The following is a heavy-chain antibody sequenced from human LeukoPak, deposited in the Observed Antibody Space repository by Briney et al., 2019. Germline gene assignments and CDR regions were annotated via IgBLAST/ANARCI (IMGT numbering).Heavy chain of an antibody. V-gene: IGHV4-39*01. CDR1: GGSISSSSYY. CDR2: IYYSGST. J-gene: IGHJ4*02. Sequence: SETLSLTCTVSGGSISSSSYYWGWIRQPPGKGLEWIGSIYYSGSTYYNPSLKSRVTISVDTSKNQFSLKLSSVTAADTAVYYCARHAKPTVTTRLDYWGQGTLVTVSS. CDR3: ARHAKPTVTTRLDY. D-gene: IGHD4-17*01.